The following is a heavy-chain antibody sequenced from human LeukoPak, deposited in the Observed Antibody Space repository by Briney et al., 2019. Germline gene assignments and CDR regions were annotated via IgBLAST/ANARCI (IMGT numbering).Heavy chain of an antibody. CDR1: GDSLSKNIW. Sequence: PLETLSLTCTVSGDSLSKNIWWSWVRQPPGKGLEWIGEIFHSGSTNYNPSLKSRVTISLDKSKNQVALRVDSLTAADTAVYYCAKNAWYCLDYWGQGTLVTVSS. CDR2: IFHSGST. J-gene: IGHJ4*02. V-gene: IGHV4-4*02. D-gene: IGHD6-13*01. CDR3: AKNAWYCLDY.